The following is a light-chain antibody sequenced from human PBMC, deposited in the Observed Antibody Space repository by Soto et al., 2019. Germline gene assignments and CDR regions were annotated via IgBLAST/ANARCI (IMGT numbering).Light chain of an antibody. V-gene: IGKV1-5*03. Sequence: DIQMTQSPSTLSASVGDRVTITCRAGQSISSWLAWYQQKPGKAPKLLINKASSLESGVPSRFSGSGSGTEFTLTISSLQPDDFATYYCQQYKSHRRTFGQGIKVDIK. CDR1: QSISSW. CDR3: QQYKSHRRT. J-gene: IGKJ1*01. CDR2: KAS.